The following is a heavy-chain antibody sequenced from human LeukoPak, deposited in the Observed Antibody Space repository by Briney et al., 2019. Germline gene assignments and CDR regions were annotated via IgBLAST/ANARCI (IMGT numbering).Heavy chain of an antibody. CDR2: IYYSGST. V-gene: IGHV4-39*07. CDR3: ASLYGSGSYYPSDY. CDR1: GGSISSSNYY. J-gene: IGHJ4*02. D-gene: IGHD3-10*01. Sequence: PSETLSLTCTVSGGSISSSNYYWGWIRQPPGKGLEWIGSIYYSGSTYYTPSLKSRVTISVDTPKNQFSLKLSSVTAADTAVYYCASLYGSGSYYPSDYWGQGTLVTVSS.